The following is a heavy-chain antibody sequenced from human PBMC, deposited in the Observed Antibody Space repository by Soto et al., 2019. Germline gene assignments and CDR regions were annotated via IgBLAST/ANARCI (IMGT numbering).Heavy chain of an antibody. CDR1: GFTFSDDW. D-gene: IGHD2-15*01. V-gene: IGHV3-15*01. Sequence: LRLSCAASGFTFSDDWMSWVRHSPGKGLDWVGRIKSKSDGGTTEYAAPVRGRFTISRDDSKNTLYLQMNRLKTEDTAVSYCTTDLWRIAVVVGSTGYFSRWGQGTPGAVSS. CDR3: TTDLWRIAVVVGSTGYFSR. CDR2: IKSKSDGGTT. J-gene: IGHJ1*01.